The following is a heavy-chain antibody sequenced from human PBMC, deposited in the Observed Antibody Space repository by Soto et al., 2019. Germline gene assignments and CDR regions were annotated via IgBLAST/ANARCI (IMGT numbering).Heavy chain of an antibody. CDR3: ARTRDFCCGNDAFDI. CDR1: GGSVSSGSYY. Sequence: SETLSLTCTVSGGSVSSGSYYWSWIRQPPGKGLEWIGYMYYSGSTNYNPSLKSRVTISLDTSKNQFSLKLSSVTAADTAVYFCARTRDFCCGNDAFDIWGQGTMVTVSS. J-gene: IGHJ3*02. V-gene: IGHV4-61*01. D-gene: IGHD3-3*01. CDR2: MYYSGST.